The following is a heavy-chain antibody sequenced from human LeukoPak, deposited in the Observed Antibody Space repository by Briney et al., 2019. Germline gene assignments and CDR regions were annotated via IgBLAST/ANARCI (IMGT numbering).Heavy chain of an antibody. D-gene: IGHD3-10*01. CDR2: ISSSSSYI. CDR3: ARNYGSGSHYFYGIDV. Sequence: GGSLRLSCAASGFTFSSYSMNWVRQAPGKGLEWVSSISSSSSYIYYADSVKGRFTISRDNAKNSLYLQMNSLRAEDTAVYYCARNYGSGSHYFYGIDVWGQGTTVTVSS. CDR1: GFTFSSYS. V-gene: IGHV3-21*01. J-gene: IGHJ6*02.